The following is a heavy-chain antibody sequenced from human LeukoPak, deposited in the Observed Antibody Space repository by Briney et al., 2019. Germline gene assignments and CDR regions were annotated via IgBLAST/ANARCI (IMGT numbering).Heavy chain of an antibody. CDR2: IYYSGST. Sequence: SETLSLTCTVSGGSISSYYWSWIRQPPGKGLEWIGYIYYSGSTNYNPSLKSRVTISVDTSKNQFSLKLSSVTAAATAVYYCARFLRRNDAFDIWGQGTMVTVSS. V-gene: IGHV4-59*01. CDR1: GGSISSYY. D-gene: IGHD2/OR15-2a*01. CDR3: ARFLRRNDAFDI. J-gene: IGHJ3*02.